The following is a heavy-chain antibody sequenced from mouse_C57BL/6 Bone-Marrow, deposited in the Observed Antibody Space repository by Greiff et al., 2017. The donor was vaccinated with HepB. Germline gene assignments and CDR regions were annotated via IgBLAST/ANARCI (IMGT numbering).Heavy chain of an antibody. V-gene: IGHV5-9-1*02. J-gene: IGHJ1*03. CDR2: ISSGGDYI. CDR1: GFTFSSYA. D-gene: IGHD2-1*01. CDR3: TRDRTMVRYFDV. Sequence: EVKVVESGEGLVKPGGSLKLSCAASGFTFSSYAMSWVRQTPEKRLEWVAYISSGGDYIYYADTVKGRFTISRDNARNTLYLQMSSLKSEDTAMYYCTRDRTMVRYFDVWGTGTTVTVSS.